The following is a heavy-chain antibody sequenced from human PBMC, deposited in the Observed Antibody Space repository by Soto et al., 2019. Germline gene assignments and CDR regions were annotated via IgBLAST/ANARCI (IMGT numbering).Heavy chain of an antibody. D-gene: IGHD1-26*01. CDR1: GFTFSAYA. V-gene: IGHV3-9*01. CDR3: AKDRGWELLSAAFDI. CDR2: ISWNSGSI. Sequence: GFTFSAYAMHWVRQAPGKGLEWVSGISWNSGSIGYADSVKGRFTISRDNAKNSLYLQMNSLRAEDTALYYCAKDRGWELLSAAFDIWGQGTMVTVSS. J-gene: IGHJ3*02.